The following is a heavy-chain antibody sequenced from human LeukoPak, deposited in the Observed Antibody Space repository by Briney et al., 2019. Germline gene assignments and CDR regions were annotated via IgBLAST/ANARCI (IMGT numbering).Heavy chain of an antibody. CDR1: GGSISSYY. CDR3: ALLTMVRGVIIDY. D-gene: IGHD3-10*01. J-gene: IGHJ4*02. V-gene: IGHV4-59*08. CDR2: IYYSGST. Sequence: SETPSLTCTVSGGSISSYYWSWIRQPPGKGLEWIGYIYYSGSTNYNPSLKSRVTISVDTSKNQFSLKLSSVTAADTAVYYCALLTMVRGVIIDYWGQGTLVTVSS.